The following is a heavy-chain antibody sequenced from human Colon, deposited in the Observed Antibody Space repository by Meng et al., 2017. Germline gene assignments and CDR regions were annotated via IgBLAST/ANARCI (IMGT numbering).Heavy chain of an antibody. CDR1: GFISSSFW. Sequence: EVRLVESGGGFVQPGGSLRLSCAASGFISSSFWMHWVRQAPGKGLVWVSRINYDGTITNYANSVKGRFTISRDNAKNTLSLQVNSLRAEDTAVYYCARATTVTRIDSWGQGTLVTVSS. J-gene: IGHJ4*02. CDR2: INYDGTIT. CDR3: ARATTVTRIDS. V-gene: IGHV3-74*01. D-gene: IGHD4-17*01.